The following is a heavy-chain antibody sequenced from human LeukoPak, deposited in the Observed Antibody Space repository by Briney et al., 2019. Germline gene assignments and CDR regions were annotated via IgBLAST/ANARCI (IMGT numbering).Heavy chain of an antibody. D-gene: IGHD3-9*01. CDR2: ISAYNGNT. Sequence: GASVKVSCKASGYTFTSYGISWVRQAPGQGLEWMGWISAYNGNTNYAQKPQGRVTMTTDTSTSTAYMELRSLRSDDTAVYYCARGGVLRYFDWLLSEPKFDYWGQGTLVTVSS. CDR1: GYTFTSYG. J-gene: IGHJ4*02. V-gene: IGHV1-18*01. CDR3: ARGGVLRYFDWLLSEPKFDY.